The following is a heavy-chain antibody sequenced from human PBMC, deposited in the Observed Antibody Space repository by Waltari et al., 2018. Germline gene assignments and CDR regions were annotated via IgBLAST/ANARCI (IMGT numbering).Heavy chain of an antibody. V-gene: IGHV3-74*01. D-gene: IGHD4-17*01. Sequence: EVQLVESGGGVVQFGGSLRLSCAASGFTSSSYSMPWVRQTPGKGLVWVSRINGYGTSTTYADSVKGRFTTSRDNARNTLHLQMNSLRVEDTAVYYCATGDSHAFDMWGQGTLVIVSS. J-gene: IGHJ3*02. CDR3: ATGDSHAFDM. CDR2: INGYGTST. CDR1: GFTSSSYS.